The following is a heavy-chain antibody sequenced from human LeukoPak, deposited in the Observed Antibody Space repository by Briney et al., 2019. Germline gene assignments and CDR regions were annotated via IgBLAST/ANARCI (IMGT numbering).Heavy chain of an antibody. V-gene: IGHV3-66*01. D-gene: IGHD3-10*01. J-gene: IGHJ5*02. CDR1: GFTVSSNY. Sequence: GGSLRLSCAASGFTVSSNYMSWVRQAQGKGLEWVSVIYSGGSTYYADSVKGRFTISRDNSKNTLYLQMNSLRAEDTAVYYCARAEDYYGSGSYSWFDPWGQGTLVTVSS. CDR3: ARAEDYYGSGSYSWFDP. CDR2: IYSGGST.